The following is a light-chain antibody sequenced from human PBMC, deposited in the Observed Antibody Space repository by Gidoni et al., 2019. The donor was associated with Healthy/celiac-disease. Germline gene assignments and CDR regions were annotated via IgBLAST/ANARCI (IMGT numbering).Light chain of an antibody. J-gene: IGKJ5*01. V-gene: IGKV1-33*01. CDR3: QQYDNLPIT. CDR2: DAS. CDR1: QDISNY. Sequence: DIQMTQSPSSLSASVGDRVTITCQASQDISNYLNWYQQKPGKAPKLLIYDASNLETGVPSRFSGSGSETDFTFTISSLQPEDIATYYCQQYDNLPITYXQXTRLEIK.